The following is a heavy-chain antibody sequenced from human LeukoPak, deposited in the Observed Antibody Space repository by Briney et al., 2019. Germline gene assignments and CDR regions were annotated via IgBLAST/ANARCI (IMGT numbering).Heavy chain of an antibody. CDR3: VIPLACSGGSYYAARD. D-gene: IGHD2-15*01. CDR1: GFSFTSYW. CDR2: IYPGDSDT. V-gene: IGHV5-51*01. J-gene: IGHJ4*01. Sequence: GESLKISCKGSGFSFTSYWIGWVRQMPGKGLEWMGIIYPGDSDTRYSPSFQGQVTISADKSISTAYLQWSSLKASDTAMCYYVIPLACSGGSYYAARDWGQGTLVTVSS.